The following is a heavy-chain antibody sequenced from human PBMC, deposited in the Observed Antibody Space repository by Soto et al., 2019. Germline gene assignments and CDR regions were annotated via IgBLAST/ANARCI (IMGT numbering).Heavy chain of an antibody. CDR3: AIEVVPAALHHYYYGMGV. Sequence: ASVKVSCKASGYTFTGYYMHWVRQAPGQGLEWMGWINPNSGGTNYAQKFQGWVTMTRDTSISTAYMELSRLRSDDTAVYYCAIEVVPAALHHYYYGMGVWGPVT. V-gene: IGHV1-2*04. J-gene: IGHJ6*02. D-gene: IGHD2-2*01. CDR2: INPNSGGT. CDR1: GYTFTGYY.